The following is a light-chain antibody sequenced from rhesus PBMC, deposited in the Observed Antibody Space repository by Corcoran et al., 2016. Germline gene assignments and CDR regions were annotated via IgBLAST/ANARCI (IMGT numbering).Light chain of an antibody. CDR2: NSN. V-gene: IGLV1-81*01. J-gene: IGLJ1*01. Sequence: QSVLTQPPSASGAPGQSVTISCSGGSSNIGGYDVYWYQQLPGTAPKLLIYNSNQRPSGVPDRFSGSKSGTSASLAISGLRSEDEADYYCKTWDSSLTSYIFAGGTRLPVL. CDR3: KTWDSSLTSYI. CDR1: SSNIGGYD.